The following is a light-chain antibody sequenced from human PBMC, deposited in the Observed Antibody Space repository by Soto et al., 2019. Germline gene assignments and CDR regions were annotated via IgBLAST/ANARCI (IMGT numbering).Light chain of an antibody. CDR2: GAS. V-gene: IGKV3-15*01. Sequence: ELVMTQSPATLSVSPGERATLSCSASQSVSSNLAWYHQKPGQAPRLLIYGASTRATGIPARFSGSRSGTEFTLTISSLQSEDFAVYYCQQYNNWPRTFGQGTKVEIK. CDR1: QSVSSN. CDR3: QQYNNWPRT. J-gene: IGKJ1*01.